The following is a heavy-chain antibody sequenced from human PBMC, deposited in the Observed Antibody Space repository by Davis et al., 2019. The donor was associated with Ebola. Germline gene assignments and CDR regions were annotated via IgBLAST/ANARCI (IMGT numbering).Heavy chain of an antibody. CDR2: MNPNTGDT. V-gene: IGHV1-8*01. CDR1: GYTFTSFD. Sequence: ASVKVSCKASGYTFTSFDINWVRQAAGQGLEWMGWMNPNTGDTGYAQKFQGRVTMTRNTSLSTAYMELSSLRSEDTAIYYCAIPRGDSTSWAFDHWGQGTLVTVSS. CDR3: AIPRGDSTSWAFDH. D-gene: IGHD6-13*01. J-gene: IGHJ4*02.